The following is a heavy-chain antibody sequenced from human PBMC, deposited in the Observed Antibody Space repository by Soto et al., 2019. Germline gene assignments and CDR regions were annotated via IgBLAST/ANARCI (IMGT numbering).Heavy chain of an antibody. V-gene: IGHV1-18*01. J-gene: IGHJ3*02. CDR3: ARVGERSSGWYPTNDAFDI. D-gene: IGHD6-19*01. CDR1: GYTFTSYG. Sequence: QVQLVQSGAEVKKPGASVKVSCKASGYTFTSYGISWVRQAPGQGLEWMGWISAYNGNTNYAQKLQGRVTMTTDTSTSTDYMELRSLRSDDTAVYYCARVGERSSGWYPTNDAFDIWGQGTMVTVSS. CDR2: ISAYNGNT.